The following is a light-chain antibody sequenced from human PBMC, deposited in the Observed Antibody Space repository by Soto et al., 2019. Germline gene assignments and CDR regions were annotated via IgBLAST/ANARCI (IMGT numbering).Light chain of an antibody. V-gene: IGLV2-14*01. CDR2: DVS. CDR1: SSDVGGYNY. J-gene: IGLJ2*01. CDR3: SSDTSIVV. Sequence: QSALTQPASVSGSPGQSITISCTGTSSDVGGYNYVSWYQQHPGKAPKLMIYDVSNRPSGVSNRFSGSKSGNTASLTISGLQAEDEADYYCSSDTSIVVFGGGTQLTVL.